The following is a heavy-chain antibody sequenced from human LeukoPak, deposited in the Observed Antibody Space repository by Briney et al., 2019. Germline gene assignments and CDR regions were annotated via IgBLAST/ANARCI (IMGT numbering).Heavy chain of an antibody. Sequence: PGGSLRLSCAASGFTVSSNYMSWVRQAPGKGLEWVSSISGSSIYIYYADSVKGRFTISRDNAKNSLYLQMNSLRAEDTAVYYCARDPPYYDSSGYYYDYWGQGTTVTVSS. V-gene: IGHV3-21*01. J-gene: IGHJ4*03. CDR2: ISGSSIYI. D-gene: IGHD3-22*01. CDR1: GFTVSSNY. CDR3: ARDPPYYDSSGYYYDY.